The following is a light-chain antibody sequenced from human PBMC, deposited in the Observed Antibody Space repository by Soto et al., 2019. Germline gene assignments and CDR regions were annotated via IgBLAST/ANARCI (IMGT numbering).Light chain of an antibody. CDR3: KQYNDNWT. V-gene: IGKV1-5*03. J-gene: IGKJ1*01. Sequence: DIQMTQSPSTLSASVGDRVTITCRASQSISSWLAWYQQKPGKAPKLLIYKASTLQSGVPSRFSGSGSGTEFTLAISSLQPDDSATYYCKQYNDNWTFGQGTEVDIK. CDR2: KAS. CDR1: QSISSW.